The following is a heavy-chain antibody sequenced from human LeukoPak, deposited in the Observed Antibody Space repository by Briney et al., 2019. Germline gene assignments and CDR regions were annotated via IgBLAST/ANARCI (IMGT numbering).Heavy chain of an antibody. D-gene: IGHD2-21*02. CDR3: VRRPYQPLLLGPFDY. CDR2: IYPGDSDT. Sequence: GESLKISCKGSGYSFTSYWIGWVRQMPGKGLEWMGIIYPGDSDTRYSPSFQGQVTISADKSISTAYLQWSSLKASDTAMYYCVRRPYQPLLLGPFDYWGQGTLVTVSS. V-gene: IGHV5-51*01. J-gene: IGHJ4*02. CDR1: GYSFTSYW.